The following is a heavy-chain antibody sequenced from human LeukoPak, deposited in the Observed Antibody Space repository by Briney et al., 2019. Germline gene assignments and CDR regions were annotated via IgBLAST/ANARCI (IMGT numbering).Heavy chain of an antibody. V-gene: IGHV4-59*08. CDR2: IYYTGTT. CDR3: ARLPLRSHFDY. Sequence: SETLSLTCTVSGGSISSYYWSWIRQPPGKGLEWIGYIYYTGTTNYNPSLKSRVTISVDTSKKQLSLKLSSVIAADTAVYYCARLPLRSHFDYWGQGTLVTVSS. J-gene: IGHJ4*02. CDR1: GGSISSYY.